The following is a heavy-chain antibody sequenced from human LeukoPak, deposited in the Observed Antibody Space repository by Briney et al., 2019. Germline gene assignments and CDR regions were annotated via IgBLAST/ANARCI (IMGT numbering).Heavy chain of an antibody. D-gene: IGHD5-18*01. CDR1: GGSISNYY. V-gene: IGHV4-59*08. CDR3: ARHGRGYSYGIYYYYYMDV. Sequence: TSETLSLTCTVSGGSISNYYWSWPRQPPGKGLEWIAYINYNGGGANYNPSLKSRVTISVDTSKNQFSLKLSSVTAADTAVYYCARHGRGYSYGIYYYYYMDVWGKGTTVTVSS. J-gene: IGHJ6*03. CDR2: INYNGGGA.